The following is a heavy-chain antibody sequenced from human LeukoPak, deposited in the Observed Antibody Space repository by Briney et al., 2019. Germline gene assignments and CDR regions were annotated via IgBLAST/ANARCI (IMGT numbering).Heavy chain of an antibody. D-gene: IGHD3-22*01. CDR2: INAGNGNT. CDR1: GYTFTSYA. J-gene: IGHJ1*01. V-gene: IGHV1-3*01. CDR3: ARDYYDSSGYFEPYFRH. Sequence: ASVKVSCKASGYTFTSYAMHWVRQAPGQRLEWMGWINAGNGNTKYSQKFQGRVTITRDTSASTAYMELSSLRSEDTAVYYCARDYYDSSGYFEPYFRHWGQGTLVTVSS.